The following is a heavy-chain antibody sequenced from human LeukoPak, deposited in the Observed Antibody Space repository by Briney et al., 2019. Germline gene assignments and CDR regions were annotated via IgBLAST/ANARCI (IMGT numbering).Heavy chain of an antibody. Sequence: SETLSLTCAVYGGSFSGYYWSWIRQPPGKGLEWIGEINHSGSTDYNPSFKSRVTISVDTSKNQFSLKLSSVTAADTAVYYCARAPYSSSWLNWGQGTLVTVSS. J-gene: IGHJ4*02. V-gene: IGHV4-34*01. CDR3: ARAPYSSSWLN. CDR1: GGSFSGYY. CDR2: INHSGST. D-gene: IGHD6-13*01.